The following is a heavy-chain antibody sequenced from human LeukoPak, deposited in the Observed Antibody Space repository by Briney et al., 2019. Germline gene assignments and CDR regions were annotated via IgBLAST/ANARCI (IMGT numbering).Heavy chain of an antibody. Sequence: GGSLRLSCAASGFTFSSYGMHWVRQAPGKGLEWVAVISYDGSNKYYADSVKGRFTISRDNSKNTLYLQMNSLRAEDTAVYYCAKAWSHYYYYGMDVRGQGTAVTVSS. CDR2: ISYDGSNK. J-gene: IGHJ6*02. D-gene: IGHD3-3*01. CDR1: GFTFSSYG. V-gene: IGHV3-30*18. CDR3: AKAWSHYYYYGMDV.